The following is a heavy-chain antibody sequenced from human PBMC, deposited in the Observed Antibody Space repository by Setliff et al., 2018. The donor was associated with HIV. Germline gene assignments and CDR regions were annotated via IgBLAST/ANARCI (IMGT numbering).Heavy chain of an antibody. V-gene: IGHV4-39*07. D-gene: IGHD6-13*01. CDR2: IYYSGST. Sequence: SETLSLTCTVSEGSLSTYYWGWIRQPPGKGLEWIGSIYYSGSTYYNPSLKSRVTISVDMSKNQFSLKLSSVTAADTAVYYCVGSSWPRLYYFDYWGQGTLVTVSS. CDR1: EGSLSTYY. CDR3: VGSSWPRLYYFDY. J-gene: IGHJ4*02.